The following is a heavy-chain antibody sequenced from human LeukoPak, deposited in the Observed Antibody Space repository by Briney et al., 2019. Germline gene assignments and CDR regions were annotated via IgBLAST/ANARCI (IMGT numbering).Heavy chain of an antibody. CDR1: GGSISSGGYS. J-gene: IGHJ3*02. CDR2: IYHSGST. D-gene: IGHD6-25*01. Sequence: PSETLSLTCAVSGGSISSGGYSWSWIRQPPGKGLEWIGYIYHSGSTYYNPSLKSRVTISVDRSKNQFSLKLSSVTAADTAVYYCARARKAGFDIWGQGTMVTVSS. CDR3: ARARKAGFDI. V-gene: IGHV4-30-2*01.